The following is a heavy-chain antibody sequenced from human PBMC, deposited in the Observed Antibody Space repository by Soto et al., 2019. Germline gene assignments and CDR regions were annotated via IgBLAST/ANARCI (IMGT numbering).Heavy chain of an antibody. Sequence: GESLKISCKGSGYIFTNYWIAWVRQMPGKGLEWMGIIYPGDSDIRYSPSFQGQVIISADKSISTAYLRWGSLKASDTAMYYCARPLHGYGKYYFDYWGQGTLVTV. CDR2: IYPGDSDI. J-gene: IGHJ4*02. CDR1: GYIFTNYW. CDR3: ARPLHGYGKYYFDY. V-gene: IGHV5-51*01. D-gene: IGHD5-12*01.